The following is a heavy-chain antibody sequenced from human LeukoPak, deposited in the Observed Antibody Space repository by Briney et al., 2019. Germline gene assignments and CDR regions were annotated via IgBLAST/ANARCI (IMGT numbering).Heavy chain of an antibody. J-gene: IGHJ4*02. Sequence: GGSLRLSCAASGFTFSSYWMNWARQAPGKGLEWVANIKQDGSEKYYVDSVKGRFTISRDNAKNSLYLQMNSLRAEDTAVYYCARDPRSVTYYYGSGSPDKWGQGTLVTVSS. CDR1: GFTFSSYW. V-gene: IGHV3-7*04. CDR3: ARDPRSVTYYYGSGSPDK. D-gene: IGHD3-10*01. CDR2: IKQDGSEK.